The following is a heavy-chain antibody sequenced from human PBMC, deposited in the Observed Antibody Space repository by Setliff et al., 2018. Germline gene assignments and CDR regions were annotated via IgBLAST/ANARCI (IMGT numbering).Heavy chain of an antibody. CDR2: VTIYNGNT. CDR3: ARVESMVRGKNILRHFDY. D-gene: IGHD3-10*01. CDR1: GYTFNNYG. V-gene: IGHV1-18*01. Sequence: ASVKVSCKASGYTFNNYGVAWVRQAPGQGLDWMGWVTIYNGNTKYAQNLQGRLTLSTDRSTSTVYMELGSLTTDDTAIYYCARVESMVRGKNILRHFDYWGQGTQVTAPQ. J-gene: IGHJ4*02.